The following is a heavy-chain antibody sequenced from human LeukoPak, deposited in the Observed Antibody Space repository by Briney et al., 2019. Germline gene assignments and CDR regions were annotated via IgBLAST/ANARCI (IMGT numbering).Heavy chain of an antibody. CDR2: IYTSGST. D-gene: IGHD6-13*01. CDR1: GGSINSGSYY. Sequence: SETLSLTCTVSGGSINSGSYYWSWIRQPAGKGLEWIGRIYTSGSTNYNPSLKSRVTISVDTSKNQFSLKLSSVTAADTAVYYCARVRVAAGIPYYYYMDVWGKGTTVTVSS. J-gene: IGHJ6*03. CDR3: ARVRVAAGIPYYYYMDV. V-gene: IGHV4-61*02.